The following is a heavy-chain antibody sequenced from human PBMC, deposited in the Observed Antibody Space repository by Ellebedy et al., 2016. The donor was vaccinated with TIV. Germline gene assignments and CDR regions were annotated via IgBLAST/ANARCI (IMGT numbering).Heavy chain of an antibody. J-gene: IGHJ4*02. V-gene: IGHV1-3*01. CDR1: GYTFTGYY. CDR2: INAGNGNT. CDR3: ARVYPRDSSGWYFDY. Sequence: ASVKVSCKASGYTFTGYYMHWVRQAPGQGLEWMGWINAGNGNTKYSQKFQGRVTITRDTFASTVYMELSSLRSEDTAVYYCARVYPRDSSGWYFDYWGQGTLVTVSS. D-gene: IGHD6-19*01.